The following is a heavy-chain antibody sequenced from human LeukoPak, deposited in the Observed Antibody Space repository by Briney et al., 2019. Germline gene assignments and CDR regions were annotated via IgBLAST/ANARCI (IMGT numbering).Heavy chain of an antibody. D-gene: IGHD3-9*01. V-gene: IGHV3-7*01. CDR1: GFTFSSYW. J-gene: IGHJ4*02. CDR3: ARDVEYGILTGYFDY. Sequence: GGSLRLSCAASGFTFSSYWMSWVRQAPGKGLEWVANIKQDGSEKYYVDSVKGRFTISRGNAKNSLYLQMNSLRAEDTAVYYCARDVEYGILTGYFDYWGQGTLVTVSS. CDR2: IKQDGSEK.